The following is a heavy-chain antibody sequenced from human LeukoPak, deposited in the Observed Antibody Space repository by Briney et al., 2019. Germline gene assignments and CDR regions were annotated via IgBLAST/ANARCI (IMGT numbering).Heavy chain of an antibody. V-gene: IGHV4-39*07. CDR1: GGSITSSAYY. CDR3: VRDHYDVSGYCPVDFDH. Sequence: SESLSLTCSVSGGSITSSAYYWGWLRQPPGKGLEWFGSIYYSGASYHNLPLKRRVNNSVDESKDQFSLKLSSVTAAGTAVYYCVRDHYDVSGYCPVDFDHWGQGTLVTVS. J-gene: IGHJ4*02. D-gene: IGHD3-22*01. CDR2: IYYSGAS.